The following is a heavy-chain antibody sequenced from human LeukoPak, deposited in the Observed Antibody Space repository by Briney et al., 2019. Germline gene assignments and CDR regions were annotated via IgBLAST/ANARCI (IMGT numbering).Heavy chain of an antibody. CDR1: GGSISSGSYY. V-gene: IGHV4-61*02. Sequence: PSETLSLTCTVSGGSISSGSYYWSWIRQPAGRGLEWIGRIYSSGSTNYNPSLKSRVAISGDTFKNQFSLRLGCMTAAYTAVYYCARGGGAAPFDYWGLGTQVTVSS. D-gene: IGHD5-12*01. J-gene: IGHJ4*02. CDR2: IYSSGST. CDR3: ARGGGAAPFDY.